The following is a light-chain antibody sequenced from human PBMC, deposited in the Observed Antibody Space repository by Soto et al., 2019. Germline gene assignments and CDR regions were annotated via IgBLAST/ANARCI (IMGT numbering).Light chain of an antibody. CDR3: QQYGSSPPLS. CDR1: QSISSSY. V-gene: IGKV3-20*01. Sequence: EIVLTQSPGTVSLSPGERATLSCRASQSISSSYLAWYQQKLGQAPRLLIYGASTRATGIPDRFSGSGSGTDFTLTISRLEPEDFAVYYCQQYGSSPPLSFGGGTKVDIK. CDR2: GAS. J-gene: IGKJ4*01.